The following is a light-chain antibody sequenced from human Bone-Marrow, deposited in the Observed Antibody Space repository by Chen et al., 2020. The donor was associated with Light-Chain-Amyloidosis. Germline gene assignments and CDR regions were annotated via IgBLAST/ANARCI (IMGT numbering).Light chain of an antibody. CDR1: QSLLHSSGHYF. J-gene: IGKJ5*01. V-gene: IGKV2-28*01. Sequence: DIVMTQSPLSLPVTPGEPASISCRSSQSLLHSSGHYFLDWYLQKPGQSPQVLIYLGSNRASGVPDRFSGSGSGTDFTLKINKVEAEDVGVYDCMQTLQTPITFGQGTRLEI. CDR3: MQTLQTPIT. CDR2: LGS.